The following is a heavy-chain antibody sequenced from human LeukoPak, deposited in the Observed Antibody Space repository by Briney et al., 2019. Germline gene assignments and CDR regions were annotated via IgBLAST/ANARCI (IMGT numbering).Heavy chain of an antibody. CDR1: GFTFSSYA. D-gene: IGHD6-13*01. V-gene: IGHV3-30-3*01. Sequence: GGSLRLSCAASGFTFSSYAMHWVRQAPGKGLEWVAVISYDGSNKYYADSVKGRFTISRDNSKNTLYLQMNSLRAEDTAVYYCARAYSSSWYQTDYFDNWGQGTLVTVSS. J-gene: IGHJ4*02. CDR2: ISYDGSNK. CDR3: ARAYSSSWYQTDYFDN.